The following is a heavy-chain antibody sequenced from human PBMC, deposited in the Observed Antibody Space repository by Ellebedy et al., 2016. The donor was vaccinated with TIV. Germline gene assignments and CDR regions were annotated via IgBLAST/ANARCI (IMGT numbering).Heavy chain of an antibody. CDR3: ANSDGVIRFDP. D-gene: IGHD3-16*02. CDR2: ISGSGLST. V-gene: IGHV3-23*01. CDR1: GFTFSNYA. Sequence: GESLKISCAASGFTFSNYAMHWVRQAPGKGLAWVSAISGSGLSTYYADSVKGRFTISRDNSKNTVYLQMNSLRAEDTAVYYCANSDGVIRFDPWGQGTLVTVSS. J-gene: IGHJ5*02.